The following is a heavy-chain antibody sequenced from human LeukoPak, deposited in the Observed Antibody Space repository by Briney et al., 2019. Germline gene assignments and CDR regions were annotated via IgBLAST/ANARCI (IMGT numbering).Heavy chain of an antibody. D-gene: IGHD2-2*02. V-gene: IGHV3-30*02. CDR1: GFTFSSYG. CDR3: AKELGYCSSTSCYTAFDI. Sequence: GGSLRLSCAASGFTFSSYGMHWVRQAPGKGLEWVAFIRYEGSNKYYADSVKARFTISRDDSKNTLYLQMNSLRAEDTALYYCAKELGYCSSTSCYTAFDIWGQATMVTVYS. CDR2: IRYEGSNK. J-gene: IGHJ3*02.